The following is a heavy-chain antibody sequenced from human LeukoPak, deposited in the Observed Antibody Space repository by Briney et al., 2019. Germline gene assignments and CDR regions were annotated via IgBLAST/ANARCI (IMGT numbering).Heavy chain of an antibody. Sequence: SETLSLTCAVSGGSISSGDYSWSWIRQPPGKGLEWIGYIYHSGSTYYNPSLKSRVTISVDRSKNQFSLKLSSVTAADTAVYYCARVSGTAAAGLDPWGQGTLVTVSS. V-gene: IGHV4-30-2*01. J-gene: IGHJ5*02. D-gene: IGHD6-13*01. CDR1: GGSISSGDYS. CDR3: ARVSGTAAAGLDP. CDR2: IYHSGST.